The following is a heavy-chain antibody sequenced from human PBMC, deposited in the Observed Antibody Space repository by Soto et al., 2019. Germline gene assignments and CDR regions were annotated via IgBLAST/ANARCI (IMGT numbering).Heavy chain of an antibody. V-gene: IGHV5-51*01. CDR3: ARQSVEMATIIGY. Sequence: GESLKISCKGSGYSFINNWIGWVRQMPGKGLEWLGIIYPGDSDTRYSPSFQGQVTISADKSISTAYLQWSSLKASDTAMYYCARQSVEMATIIGYWGQGTLVTVSS. CDR1: GYSFINNW. D-gene: IGHD5-12*01. CDR2: IYPGDSDT. J-gene: IGHJ4*02.